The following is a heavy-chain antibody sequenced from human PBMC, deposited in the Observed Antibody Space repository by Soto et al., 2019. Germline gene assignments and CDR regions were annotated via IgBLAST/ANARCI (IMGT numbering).Heavy chain of an antibody. CDR1: GFSLSTSGVG. Sequence: SGPTLVNPTQTLTLTCTFSGFSLSTSGVGVGWIRKPPGKALEWLALIYWDDDKRYSPSLKSRLTITKDTSKNQVVLTMTNMDPVDTATYYCAHRRELGYCISTSCSTQGGSNWFDPWGQGTLVTVSS. CDR2: IYWDDDK. CDR3: AHRRELGYCISTSCSTQGGSNWFDP. V-gene: IGHV2-5*02. J-gene: IGHJ5*02. D-gene: IGHD2-2*01.